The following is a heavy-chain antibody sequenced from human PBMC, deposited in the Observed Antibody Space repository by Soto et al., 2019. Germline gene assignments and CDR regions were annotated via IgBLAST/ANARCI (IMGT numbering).Heavy chain of an antibody. J-gene: IGHJ6*02. Sequence: PSETLSLTCAAYDGSFSPYFCTWIRQPPGKGLEWIGEINRSGGTIYNPSPKSRVTISVDTSKNQFSLKLSSVTAADTAVYYCARNPVMESITIFGVAPYGMDVWGQGTTVTVSS. D-gene: IGHD3-3*01. CDR2: INRSGGT. V-gene: IGHV4-34*01. CDR3: ARNPVMESITIFGVAPYGMDV. CDR1: DGSFSPYF.